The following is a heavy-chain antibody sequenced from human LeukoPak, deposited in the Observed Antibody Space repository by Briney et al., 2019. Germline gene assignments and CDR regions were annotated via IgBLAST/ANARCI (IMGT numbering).Heavy chain of an antibody. D-gene: IGHD5-18*01. CDR1: GGSVSSGSYY. CDR2: IYYSGST. J-gene: IGHJ4*02. CDR3: ARDRLYRGYSYGFDY. Sequence: SETLSLTCTVSGGSVSSGSYYWSWIRQPPGKGLEWIGYIYYSGSTNYNPSLKSRVTISVDTSKNQFSLKRSSVIAADTAVYYCARDRLYRGYSYGFDYWGQGTLVTVSS. V-gene: IGHV4-61*01.